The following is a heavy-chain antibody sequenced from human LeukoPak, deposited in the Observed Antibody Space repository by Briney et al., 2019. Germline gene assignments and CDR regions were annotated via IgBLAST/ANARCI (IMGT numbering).Heavy chain of an antibody. CDR3: GRAHAAIFGVLIGWFDP. J-gene: IGHJ5*02. D-gene: IGHD3-3*01. CDR1: GYTFTNYF. CDR2: INPNSGDT. V-gene: IGHV1-2*02. Sequence: AAVRVSCKTSGYTFTNYFIHWVRQAPGQGLEWMGLINPNSGDTHFAQKLHGRVTMTRDTSTTTANMELSRLGSDDTAVYHCGRAHAAIFGVLIGWFDPWGQGTLVTVSS.